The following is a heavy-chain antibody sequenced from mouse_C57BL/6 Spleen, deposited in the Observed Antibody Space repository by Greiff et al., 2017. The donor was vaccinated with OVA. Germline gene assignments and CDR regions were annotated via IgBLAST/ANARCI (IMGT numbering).Heavy chain of an antibody. D-gene: IGHD1-1*01. CDR1: GYSFTSYY. Sequence: VQLQHSGPELVKPGASVKISCKASGYSFTSYYIHWVKQRPGQGLEWIGWIYPGSGNTKYNEKFKGKATLTADTSSSTAYMQLSSLTSEDSAVYYCARSYYYGSSYGNAMDYWGQGTSVTVSS. CDR3: ARSYYYGSSYGNAMDY. J-gene: IGHJ4*01. CDR2: IYPGSGNT. V-gene: IGHV1-66*01.